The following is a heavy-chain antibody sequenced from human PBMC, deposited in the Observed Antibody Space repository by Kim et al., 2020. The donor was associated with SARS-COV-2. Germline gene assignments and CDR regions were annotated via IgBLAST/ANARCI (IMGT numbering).Heavy chain of an antibody. CDR3: ARGYAIDY. D-gene: IGHD3-16*01. J-gene: IGHJ4*02. Sequence: SGKSYVDARKGRCTISRNTATNSLYLQMNSLRAEDTAVYYCARGYAIDYWGQGTLVTVSS. CDR2: SGK. V-gene: IGHV3-7*01.